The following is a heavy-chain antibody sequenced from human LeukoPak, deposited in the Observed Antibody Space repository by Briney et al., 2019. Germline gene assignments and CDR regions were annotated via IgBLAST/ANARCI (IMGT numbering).Heavy chain of an antibody. CDR2: INPNSGGT. CDR3: AREAAAGRENWFDP. CDR1: GYTFTGYY. J-gene: IGHJ5*02. V-gene: IGHV1-2*02. Sequence: ASVRVSCKASGYTFTGYYMHWVRQAPGQGLEWMGWINPNSGGTNYAQKFQGRVTMTRDTSISTAYMELSRLRSDDTAVYYCAREAAAGRENWFDPWGQGTLVTVSS. D-gene: IGHD6-13*01.